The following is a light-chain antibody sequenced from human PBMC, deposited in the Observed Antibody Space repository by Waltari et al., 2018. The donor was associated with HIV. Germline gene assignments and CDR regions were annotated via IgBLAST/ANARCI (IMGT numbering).Light chain of an antibody. Sequence: QSALTQPPSVSASPGQSVTISCTGTSSDIGSYNRVSWYLQPPGTAPRIIIYEVKNRPSGAPDRFSASKSGNTASLTISGLQAEDEADYYCSSYKNNNTIVFGTGTKVTVL. CDR3: SSYKNNNTIV. CDR2: EVK. V-gene: IGLV2-18*02. CDR1: SSDIGSYNR. J-gene: IGLJ1*01.